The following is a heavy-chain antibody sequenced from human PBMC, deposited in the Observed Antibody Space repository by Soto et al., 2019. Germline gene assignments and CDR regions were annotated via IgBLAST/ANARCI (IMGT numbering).Heavy chain of an antibody. V-gene: IGHV3-74*01. CDR2: INGNADNS. Sequence: EVQLAESGGGLVLTGGSLRLSCAASGFSFVSYWMHWVRQVPGEGLAWVSRINGNADNSDYADSVKGRFTISRDNAMNGLYLQMDSLRAADTGVYYCVRDFRGAVAGSEFDHWGQGTLVTVSS. D-gene: IGHD6-19*01. J-gene: IGHJ4*02. CDR3: VRDFRGAVAGSEFDH. CDR1: GFSFVSYW.